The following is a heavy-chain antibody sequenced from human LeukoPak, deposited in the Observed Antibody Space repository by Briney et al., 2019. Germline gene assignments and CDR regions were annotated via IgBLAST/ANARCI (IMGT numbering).Heavy chain of an antibody. CDR3: ARGASPKYGSGSYSFYYGMDV. Sequence: SGTLSLTCAVSGGSISSSNWWSWVRQPPGKGLEWIGEIYHSGSTNYNPSLKSRVTISVDTSKNQFSLKLSSVTAADTAVYYCARGASPKYGSGSYSFYYGMDVWGKGTTVTVSS. CDR1: GGSISSSNW. D-gene: IGHD3-10*01. V-gene: IGHV4-4*02. J-gene: IGHJ6*04. CDR2: IYHSGST.